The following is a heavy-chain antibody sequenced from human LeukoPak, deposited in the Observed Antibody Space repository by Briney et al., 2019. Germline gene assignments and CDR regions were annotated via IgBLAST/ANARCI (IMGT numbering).Heavy chain of an antibody. J-gene: IGHJ4*02. CDR2: ISYDGSNK. CDR3: ARGATFTVVTPGFDY. D-gene: IGHD4-23*01. V-gene: IGHV3-30*04. Sequence: GRSLRLSCAASGFTFSNYAMHWVRQAPGKGLEWVAFISYDGSNKYYADSVKGRFTISRDNSKNTLYLQMNSLRAEDTAVFYCARGATFTVVTPGFDYWGQGTLVTVSS. CDR1: GFTFSNYA.